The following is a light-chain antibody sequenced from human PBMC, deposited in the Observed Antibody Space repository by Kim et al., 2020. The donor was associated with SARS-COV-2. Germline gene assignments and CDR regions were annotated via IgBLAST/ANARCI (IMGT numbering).Light chain of an antibody. CDR2: GKN. Sequence: SSELTQDPAVSVALGQTVRITCQGDSLRSYYASWYQQKPGQAPVLVIYGKNNRPSGIPDRFSGSSSGNTASLTITGAQAEDEADYYCNPRDSSGNHRAFG. J-gene: IGLJ2*01. V-gene: IGLV3-19*01. CDR1: SLRSYY. CDR3: NPRDSSGNHRA.